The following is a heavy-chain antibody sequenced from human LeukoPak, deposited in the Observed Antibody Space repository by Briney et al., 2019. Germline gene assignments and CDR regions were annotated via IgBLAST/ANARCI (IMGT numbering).Heavy chain of an antibody. CDR1: GFTFDDYA. V-gene: IGHV3-43*02. Sequence: GGSLRLSCAASGFTFDDYAMHCVRQPPGKGLEWVSLISGDGGRTYYADSVKGRFTNSRDNSKNSLYLQMNSLRTEDTALYYCAKENYDSSGYYWLYFDYWGQGTLVTVSS. D-gene: IGHD3-22*01. CDR2: ISGDGGRT. J-gene: IGHJ4*02. CDR3: AKENYDSSGYYWLYFDY.